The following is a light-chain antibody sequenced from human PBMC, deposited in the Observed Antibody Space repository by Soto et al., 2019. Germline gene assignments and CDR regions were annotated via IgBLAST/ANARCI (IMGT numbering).Light chain of an antibody. CDR3: QQYNIYTLT. Sequence: DVQMTQSPSSLSASVGDRVTITCRASEDINGWLAWYQQKPGTAPKSLIYAASILQTGVPSRFSGSGSGTDFTLTISSLQPEYSATYYCQQYNIYTLTFGGGTKVEIK. CDR2: AAS. J-gene: IGKJ4*01. V-gene: IGKV1D-16*01. CDR1: EDINGW.